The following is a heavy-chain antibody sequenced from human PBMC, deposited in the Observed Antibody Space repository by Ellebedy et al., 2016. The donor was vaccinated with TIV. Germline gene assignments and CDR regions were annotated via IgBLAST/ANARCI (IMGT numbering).Heavy chain of an antibody. J-gene: IGHJ4*02. CDR2: FSGGVGST. D-gene: IGHD4-17*01. CDR3: AKVSLPNCDYHYFDY. Sequence: GESLKISXAASGFTFSTYAMSWVRQAPGKGLEWVSGFSGGVGSTNYADSVKGRFTISRDNSKNTLYLQMNSLRVEDTAVYYCAKVSLPNCDYHYFDYWGQGTLVTVSS. V-gene: IGHV3-23*01. CDR1: GFTFSTYA.